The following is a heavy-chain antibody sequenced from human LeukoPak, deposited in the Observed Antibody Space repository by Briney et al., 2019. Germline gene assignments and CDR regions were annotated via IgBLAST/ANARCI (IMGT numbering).Heavy chain of an antibody. J-gene: IGHJ4*02. CDR2: IYYSGST. CDR3: ARDPYSSSSSYFDY. D-gene: IGHD6-6*01. CDR1: GGSISSYY. V-gene: IGHV4-59*01. Sequence: PETLSLTCTVSGGSISSYYWSWIRQPPGKGLEWIGYIYYSGSTNYNPSPKSRVTISVDTSKNQFSLKLSSVTAADTAVYYCARDPYSSSSSYFDYWGQGTLVTVSS.